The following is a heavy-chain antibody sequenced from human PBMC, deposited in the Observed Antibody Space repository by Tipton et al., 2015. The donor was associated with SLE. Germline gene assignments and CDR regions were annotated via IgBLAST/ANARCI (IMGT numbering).Heavy chain of an antibody. CDR2: IYTSGTT. V-gene: IGHV4-61*09. D-gene: IGHD6-13*01. CDR1: GGSISSGSYH. J-gene: IGHJ5*02. CDR3: ARDQTSRWYFS. Sequence: LRLSCTVSGGSISSGSYHWSWIRQPAGKELEWIGHIYTSGTTSYNPSLKSRVTISTDTSKNQFYLELNSVTAADTAVYYCARDQTSRWYFSWGRGTLVTVSS.